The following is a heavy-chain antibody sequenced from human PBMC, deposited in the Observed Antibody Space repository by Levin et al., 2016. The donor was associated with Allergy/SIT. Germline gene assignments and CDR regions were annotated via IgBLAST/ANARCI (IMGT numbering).Heavy chain of an antibody. CDR2: ISSSGSTI. CDR1: GFTFSDYY. Sequence: GESLKISCAASGFTFSDYYMSWIRQAPGKGLEWVSYISSSGSTIYYADSVKGRFTISRDNAKNSLYLQMNSLRAEDTAVYYCAREYSSGWYAGSTWYYMDVWGKGTTVTVSS. CDR3: AREYSSGWYAGSTWYYMDV. D-gene: IGHD6-19*01. V-gene: IGHV3-11*01. J-gene: IGHJ6*03.